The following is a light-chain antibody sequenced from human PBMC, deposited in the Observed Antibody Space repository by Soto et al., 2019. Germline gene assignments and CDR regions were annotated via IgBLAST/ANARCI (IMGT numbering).Light chain of an antibody. CDR2: KAS. V-gene: IGKV1-5*03. CDR3: QQYSSYYA. CDR1: ESISSW. J-gene: IGKJ2*01. Sequence: DIQMTQSPSTLSASVGDRVTITCRASESISSWLAWYQQKPGKAHKLLIYKASSLGSGVPSRFSGRGSGTEFSLTISGLQPEDFATYYCQQYSSYYAFGQGTKLEIK.